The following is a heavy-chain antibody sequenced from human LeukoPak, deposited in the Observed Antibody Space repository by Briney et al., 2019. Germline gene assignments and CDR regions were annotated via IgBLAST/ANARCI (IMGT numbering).Heavy chain of an antibody. CDR1: RFTFSSSA. CDR3: AKSHSEAQRGYFDY. CDR2: ISDSGGST. J-gene: IGHJ4*02. D-gene: IGHD3-10*01. Sequence: PGGSLRLSCAASRFTFSSSAMSWVRQAPGKGLEWVSTISDSGGSTYYADSVKGRFTISRDNSKSTLYLQVNSLRAEDTAVYYCAKSHSEAQRGYFDYWGQGTPVTVSS. V-gene: IGHV3-23*01.